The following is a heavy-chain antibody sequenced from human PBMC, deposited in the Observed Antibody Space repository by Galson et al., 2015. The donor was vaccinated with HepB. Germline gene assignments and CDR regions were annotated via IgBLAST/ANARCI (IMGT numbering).Heavy chain of an antibody. Sequence: SVKVSCKASGYTFSTYGISWVRQAPGQGLEWMGWISAKNGNTRYAQKLQDRVTMTTDTSTSTAYMELRSLRSDGTAMYYCARESMPGPWGDYWGQGTLVTVSS. CDR3: ARESMPGPWGDY. J-gene: IGHJ4*02. CDR1: GYTFSTYG. CDR2: ISAKNGNT. D-gene: IGHD7-27*01. V-gene: IGHV1-18*01.